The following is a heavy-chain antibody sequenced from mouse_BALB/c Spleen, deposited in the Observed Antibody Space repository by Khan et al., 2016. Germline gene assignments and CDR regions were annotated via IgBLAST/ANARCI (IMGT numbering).Heavy chain of an antibody. CDR3: ARGFGNPAWFAY. Sequence: QVQLQQSGPELVKPGASVKISCKASGYSFTNYYIHWVKQRPGQKLEWSGWIFPGSNSSTFNEKFKGKATLTADTSSSTAYMQLSSLTSEDSAVYFCARGFGNPAWFAYWGQGTLVTVSA. V-gene: IGHV1-66*01. J-gene: IGHJ3*01. D-gene: IGHD2-1*01. CDR1: GYSFTNYY. CDR2: IFPGSNSS.